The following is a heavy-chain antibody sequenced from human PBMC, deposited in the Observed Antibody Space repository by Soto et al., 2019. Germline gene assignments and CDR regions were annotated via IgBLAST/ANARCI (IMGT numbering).Heavy chain of an antibody. CDR1: DGSVSSGSYY. CDR3: ASYRGAPSLAFDI. Sequence: QVQLQESGPGMVKPSETLSLTCTVSDGSVSSGSYYWHWIRQPPGKGLEWIGFIYYSGSTHYNPSLQSRVTISLDTSRNQFSLRLRSVTAADKAIYYCASYRGAPSLAFDIWGQWTMFTVCS. CDR2: IYYSGST. J-gene: IGHJ3*02. V-gene: IGHV4-61*01. D-gene: IGHD3-10*01.